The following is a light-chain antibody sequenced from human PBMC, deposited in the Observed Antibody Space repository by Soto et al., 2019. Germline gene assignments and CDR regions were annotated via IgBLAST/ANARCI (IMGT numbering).Light chain of an antibody. CDR2: GAS. Sequence: ETLLTQSPDTLSLPPWGRATLSLSASQSVRSSFLAWYQQKPGKAPRLLIYGASSRATGIPDRFSGSGSGTDFTLTISRLEPEDFEVYYCQRYGSLSWTFGRGTKVDIK. CDR3: QRYGSLSWT. J-gene: IGKJ1*01. CDR1: QSVRSSF. V-gene: IGKV3-20*01.